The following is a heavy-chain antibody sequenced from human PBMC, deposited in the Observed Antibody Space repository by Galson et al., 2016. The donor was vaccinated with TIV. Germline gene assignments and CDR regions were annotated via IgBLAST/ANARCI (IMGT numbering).Heavy chain of an antibody. V-gene: IGHV1-69*13. J-gene: IGHJ5*02. CDR2: FIPLFGTP. Sequence: SVKVSCKASGDTFLSYPFSWVRQAPGQGLEWMGGFIPLFGTPNYAQKFQGRVTITADESTSTVHMELSSLRSEDTAVYYCARGRGIYDSSGYFLFDHWGQGTLVTVSS. CDR3: ARGRGIYDSSGYFLFDH. CDR1: GDTFLSYP. D-gene: IGHD3-22*01.